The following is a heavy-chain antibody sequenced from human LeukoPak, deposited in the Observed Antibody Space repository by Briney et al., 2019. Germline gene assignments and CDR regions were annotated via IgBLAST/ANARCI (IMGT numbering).Heavy chain of an antibody. CDR3: ARFDASSPPYDILTGYYLTPPRFDP. J-gene: IGHJ5*02. Sequence: GASVKVSCKASGYTFTSYDINWVRQATGQGLEWMGWMNPNSGNTGYAQKFQGRVTMTRNTSISTAYMELSSLRSEDTAVYYCARFDASSPPYDILTGYYLTPPRFDPWGQGTLVTVSS. CDR2: MNPNSGNT. D-gene: IGHD3-9*01. CDR1: GYTFTSYD. V-gene: IGHV1-8*01.